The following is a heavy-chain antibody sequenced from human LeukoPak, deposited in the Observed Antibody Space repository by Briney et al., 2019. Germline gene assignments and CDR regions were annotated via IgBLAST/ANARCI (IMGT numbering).Heavy chain of an antibody. J-gene: IGHJ4*02. D-gene: IGHD3-22*01. CDR1: GGSISSSNW. V-gene: IGHV4-4*02. CDR2: IYHSGST. Sequence: PSETLSLTCAVSGGSISSSNWWSWVRQPPGKGLGGIGEIYHSGSTTYNPSLKNRVTISVDKSKNQFSLKLSSVTAAGTAVYYCAREHTYYYDSSGSYYFDYWGQGTLVTVSS. CDR3: AREHTYYYDSSGSYYFDY.